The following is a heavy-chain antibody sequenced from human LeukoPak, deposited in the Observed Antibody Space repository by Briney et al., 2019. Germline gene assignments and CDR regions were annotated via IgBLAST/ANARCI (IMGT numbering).Heavy chain of an antibody. CDR1: GGSFSGYY. CDR3: ARRGRIVVVPAAYTEKNQNFDY. CDR2: INHSGST. Sequence: KPSETLSLTCAVYGGSFSGYYWSWIRQPPGKGLEWIGEINHSGSTNYNPSLKSRVTISVDTSKNQFSLKLSSVTAADTAVYYCARRGRIVVVPAAYTEKNQNFDYWGQGTLVTVSS. J-gene: IGHJ4*02. D-gene: IGHD2-2*01. V-gene: IGHV4-34*01.